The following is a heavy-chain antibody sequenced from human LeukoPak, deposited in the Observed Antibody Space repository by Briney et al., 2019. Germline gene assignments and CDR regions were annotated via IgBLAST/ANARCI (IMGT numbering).Heavy chain of an antibody. CDR1: GGTFSSYA. V-gene: IGHV1-69*01. J-gene: IGHJ4*02. CDR3: ARDQHPYCSSTSCYRGFRY. CDR2: IIPIFGTA. Sequence: GSSVKVSCKASGGTFSSYAISWVRQAPGQGLEWMGGIIPIFGTANYAQKFQGTVTITADESTSTAYMELSSLRSEDTAVYYCARDQHPYCSSTSCYRGFRYWGQGTLVTVSS. D-gene: IGHD2-2*01.